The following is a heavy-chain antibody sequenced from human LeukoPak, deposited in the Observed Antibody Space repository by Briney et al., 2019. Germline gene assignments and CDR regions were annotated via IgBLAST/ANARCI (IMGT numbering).Heavy chain of an antibody. CDR3: ARVAGATNYYYYYMDV. D-gene: IGHD1-26*01. CDR2: ISSSSSYI. J-gene: IGHJ6*03. CDR1: GITFSSSL. Sequence: PGGSLILSCPASGITFSSSLMSWVRQAPGKGLDGVSSISSSSSYIYYADSVKGRFTISRYNAKNSLYLQINGLIAKEAAVYYCARVAGATNYYYYYMDVWGKGTTVTVSS. V-gene: IGHV3-21*01.